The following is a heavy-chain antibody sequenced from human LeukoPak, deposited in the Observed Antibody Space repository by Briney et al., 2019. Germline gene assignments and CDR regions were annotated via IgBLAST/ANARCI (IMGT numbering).Heavy chain of an antibody. D-gene: IGHD6-13*01. V-gene: IGHV3-23*01. J-gene: IGHJ6*02. CDR1: GFTFSSYA. CDR2: ISGSGGT. CDR3: AKERIAAAGTGYYYGMDV. Sequence: GGSLRLSCAASGFTFSSYAMSWVRQAPGKGLEWVSAISGSGGTYYADSVKGRFTISRDNSKNTLYLQMNSLRAEDTAVYYCAKERIAAAGTGYYYGMDVWGQGTTVTVSS.